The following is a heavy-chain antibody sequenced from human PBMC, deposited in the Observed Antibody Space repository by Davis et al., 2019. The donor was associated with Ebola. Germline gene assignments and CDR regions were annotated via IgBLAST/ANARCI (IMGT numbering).Heavy chain of an antibody. V-gene: IGHV4-59*01. Sequence: MPGGSLRLSCTVSGGSISSYYWSWIRQPPGKGLEWIGYIYYSGSTNYNPSLKSRVTISVDTSKNQFSLKLSSVTAADTAVYYCARGRGNRFDPWGQGTLVTVSS. CDR3: ARGRGNRFDP. CDR1: GGSISSYY. CDR2: IYYSGST. D-gene: IGHD3-10*01. J-gene: IGHJ5*02.